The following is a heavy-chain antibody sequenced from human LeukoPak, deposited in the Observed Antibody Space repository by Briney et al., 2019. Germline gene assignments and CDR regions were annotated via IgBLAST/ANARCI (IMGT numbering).Heavy chain of an antibody. J-gene: IGHJ5*02. CDR1: GYIFTTYG. V-gene: IGHV1-18*01. Sequence: ASVKVSCKASGYIFTTYGISWVRRAPGQGPDWVGWISAYNGNTKYAQKLQGRVTMTTDTSTNTAYMELRSLRSDDTAVYYCARGPGGDILTGYSKRDWLDPWGQGTLVTVSS. D-gene: IGHD3-9*01. CDR2: ISAYNGNT. CDR3: ARGPGGDILTGYSKRDWLDP.